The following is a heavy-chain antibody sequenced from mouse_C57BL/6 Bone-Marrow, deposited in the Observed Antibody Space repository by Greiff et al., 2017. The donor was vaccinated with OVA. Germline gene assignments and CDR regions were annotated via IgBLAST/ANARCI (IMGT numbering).Heavy chain of an antibody. Sequence: VQLQQSGAELVRPGASVKLSCTASGFNIKDDYMHWVKQRPEQGLEWIGWIDPENGDTEYASKFQGKATITADTSSNTAYLQLSSLTSEDTAVYYCTTPYYYGSRRAWFAYWGKGTLVTVSA. CDR2: IDPENGDT. CDR1: GFNIKDDY. J-gene: IGHJ3*01. D-gene: IGHD1-1*01. V-gene: IGHV14-4*01. CDR3: TTPYYYGSRRAWFAY.